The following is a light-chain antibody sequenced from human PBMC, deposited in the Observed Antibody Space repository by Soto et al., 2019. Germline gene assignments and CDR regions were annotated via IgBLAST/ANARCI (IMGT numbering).Light chain of an antibody. CDR2: EVS. CDR3: FSFTTDWTHV. Sequence: QSVLTQPASVSGSPGQSITISCTGTSSDVGAYNYVSWLQQHPGKAPTLIISEVSNRPSGVSNRFSGSKSGNAASLTISGLQAEDEADYFCFSFTTDWTHVFGTGTKLTVL. V-gene: IGLV2-14*01. J-gene: IGLJ1*01. CDR1: SSDVGAYNY.